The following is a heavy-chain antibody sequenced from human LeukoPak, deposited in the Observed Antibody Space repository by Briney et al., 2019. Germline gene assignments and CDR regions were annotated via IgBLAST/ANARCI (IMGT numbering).Heavy chain of an antibody. CDR1: GFTFSSYA. CDR2: ISGSGGST. CDR3: AKLRARELPPGAWFDP. Sequence: GGSLRLSCAASGFTFSSYAMSWVRQAPGKGLEWVSAISGSGGSTYYADSVKGRFTISRDNSKNTLYLQMNSLRAEDTAVYYCAKLRARELPPGAWFDPWGQGTLVTVSS. V-gene: IGHV3-23*01. J-gene: IGHJ5*02. D-gene: IGHD1-26*01.